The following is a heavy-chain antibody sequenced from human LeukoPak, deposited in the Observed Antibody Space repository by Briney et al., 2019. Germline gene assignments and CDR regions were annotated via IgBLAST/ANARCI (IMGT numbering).Heavy chain of an antibody. D-gene: IGHD3-3*01. V-gene: IGHV3-30*18. Sequence: SGRSLRLSCAASGFTFSSYGMHWVRQAPGKGLEWVAVISDDGSNKYYVDSVKGRFTISRDNSKNTLYLQMNSLRAEDTAVYYCAKDRRFLEWLVSYYGMDVWGQGTTVTVSS. CDR1: GFTFSSYG. CDR2: ISDDGSNK. J-gene: IGHJ6*02. CDR3: AKDRRFLEWLVSYYGMDV.